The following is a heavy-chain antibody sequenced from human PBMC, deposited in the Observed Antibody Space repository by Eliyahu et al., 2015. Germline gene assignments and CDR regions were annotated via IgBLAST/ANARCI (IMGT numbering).Heavy chain of an antibody. CDR3: ARGVSYGDYPPTAFDI. J-gene: IGHJ3*02. CDR2: ILPIFGTA. CDR1: GXTFXSXA. D-gene: IGHD4-17*01. Sequence: QVQLVQSXAEVKKPGSSVXVSCKASGXTFXSXAXSWVRXAPGQGLEWXGGILPIFGTANYAQKFQGRVTITADESTSTAYMELSSLRSEDTAVYYCARGVSYGDYPPTAFDIWGQGTMVTVSS. V-gene: IGHV1-69*01.